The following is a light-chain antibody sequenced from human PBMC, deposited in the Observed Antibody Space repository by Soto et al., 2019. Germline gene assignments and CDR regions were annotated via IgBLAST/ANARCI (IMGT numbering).Light chain of an antibody. CDR2: GAS. J-gene: IGKJ1*01. CDR3: QQSYSTPRT. CDR1: Y. Sequence: YLAWYQQKPGQAPRLLIYGASSRATGIPDRFSGSGARTDCTLTSSSLQPEDFATYYCQQSYSTPRTFGQGTKVDIK. V-gene: IGKV3-20*01.